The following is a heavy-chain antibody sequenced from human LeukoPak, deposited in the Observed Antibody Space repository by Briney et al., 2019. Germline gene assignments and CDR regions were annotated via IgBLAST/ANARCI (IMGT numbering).Heavy chain of an antibody. CDR1: GFTVSSNY. V-gene: IGHV3-53*01. CDR3: ARVTGNWFDP. D-gene: IGHD3-10*01. CDR2: IYSGGST. J-gene: IGHJ5*02. Sequence: GGSLRLSCAASGFTVSSNYMSWVRQAPGKGLEWVSVIYSGGSTYYPDSVKGRFTISRDNSKNTLYLQMNSMRAEDTAVYYCARVTGNWFDPWGQGTLVTVSS.